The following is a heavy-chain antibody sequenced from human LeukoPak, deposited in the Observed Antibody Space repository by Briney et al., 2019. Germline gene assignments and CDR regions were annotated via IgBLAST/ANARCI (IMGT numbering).Heavy chain of an antibody. CDR2: IYYSGST. V-gene: IGHV4-59*01. J-gene: IGHJ3*02. CDR1: GGSISSYY. Sequence: SETLSLTCTVSGGSISSYYWSWIRQPPGKGLEWIGYIYYSGSTNYNPSLKSRVTISVDTSKNQFSLKLSSVTAADTAVYYCARDTYYDILTGYYYDAFDIWGQGTMVTVSS. CDR3: ARDTYYDILTGYYYDAFDI. D-gene: IGHD3-9*01.